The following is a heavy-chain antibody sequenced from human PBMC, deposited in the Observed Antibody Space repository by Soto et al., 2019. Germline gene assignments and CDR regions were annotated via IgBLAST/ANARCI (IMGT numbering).Heavy chain of an antibody. CDR1: GYTFTSYA. V-gene: IGHV1-3*01. D-gene: IGHD3-9*01. CDR3: ARGPPGLRYFDWLLPDY. J-gene: IGHJ4*02. CDR2: INAGNGNT. Sequence: ASVKVSCKASGYTFTSYAMHWVRQAPGQRLEWMGWINAGNGNTKYSQKFQGRVTITRDTSASTAYMELSSLRSDDTAVYYCARGPPGLRYFDWLLPDYWGQGTLVTVSS.